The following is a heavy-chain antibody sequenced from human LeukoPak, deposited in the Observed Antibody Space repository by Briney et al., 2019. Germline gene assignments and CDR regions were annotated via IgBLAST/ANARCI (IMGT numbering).Heavy chain of an antibody. D-gene: IGHD6-13*01. J-gene: IGHJ2*01. Sequence: PSETLSLTCTVSGGSISSYYWSWNRQPPGKGLEWIGYIYTSGSTNYNPSLKSRVTISVDTSKNQFSLRLSSVTAADTAVYYCARRVADPGWYFDLWGRGTLVTVSS. CDR2: IYTSGST. V-gene: IGHV4-4*09. CDR1: GGSISSYY. CDR3: ARRVADPGWYFDL.